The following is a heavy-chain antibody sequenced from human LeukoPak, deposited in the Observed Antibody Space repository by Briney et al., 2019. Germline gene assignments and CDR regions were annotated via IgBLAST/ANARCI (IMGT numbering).Heavy chain of an antibody. V-gene: IGHV5-51*01. CDR3: ARQTAMGRSGDY. J-gene: IGHJ4*02. CDR1: GYGFTSYW. Sequence: GESLKISCKASGYGFTSYWIGWVRQMPGKGLEWMGIIDHSDSETRYTPSFQGQVTISVDRSLTTAYLQWNSLKASDTAMYYCARQTAMGRSGDYWGQGTLVTVSS. D-gene: IGHD5-18*01. CDR2: IDHSDSET.